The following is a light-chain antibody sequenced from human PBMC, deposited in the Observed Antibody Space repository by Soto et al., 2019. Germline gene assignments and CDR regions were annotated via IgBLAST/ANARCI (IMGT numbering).Light chain of an antibody. CDR3: QQYGSSPHT. V-gene: IGKV3-20*01. J-gene: IGKJ2*01. CDR1: QSVSSSY. Sequence: EIVLTQSPGTLSLSPGERATLSCRASQSVSSSYLAWYQHQPGQAPRLLIYGASSRATGIPDRFSGSGSGTDFTLTISRLEPEDFAVYYWQQYGSSPHTFGQGTKLEIK. CDR2: GAS.